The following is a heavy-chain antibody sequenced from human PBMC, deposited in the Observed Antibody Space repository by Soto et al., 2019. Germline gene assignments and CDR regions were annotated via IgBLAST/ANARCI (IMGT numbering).Heavy chain of an antibody. J-gene: IGHJ4*02. Sequence: LTLSCAGAGFPFSGYGMHWFRQAPGKGLEWVAVIWYDGSNKYYADSVKGRFTISRDNSKNTLYLQMNSLRAEDTAVYYCARSPRLRFLEWAKYYFDYWGQGTLVTVSS. CDR2: IWYDGSNK. CDR1: GFPFSGYG. V-gene: IGHV3-33*01. D-gene: IGHD3-3*01. CDR3: ARSPRLRFLEWAKYYFDY.